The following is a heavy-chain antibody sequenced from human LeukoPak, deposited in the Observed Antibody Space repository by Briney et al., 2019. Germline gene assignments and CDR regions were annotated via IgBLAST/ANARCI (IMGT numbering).Heavy chain of an antibody. CDR3: ARDLAAGEHFYFDL. D-gene: IGHD7-27*01. V-gene: IGHV3-33*08. CDR1: GFTFNSYC. J-gene: IGHJ2*01. Sequence: GGSLRLSCAASGFTFNSYCMNWVRQAPGKGLEWVALIWYDGNNKYYADSVKGRFTVSRDNSKNTLYLQMNSLRAEDTAVYYCARDLAAGEHFYFDLWGRGALVTVSS. CDR2: IWYDGNNK.